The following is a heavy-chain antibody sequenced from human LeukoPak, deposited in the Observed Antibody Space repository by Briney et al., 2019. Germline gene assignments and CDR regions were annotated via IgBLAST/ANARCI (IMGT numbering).Heavy chain of an antibody. V-gene: IGHV1-24*01. Sequence: ASVKVPCTVSGYTLTELSMHWVRQPPAKGIEWMGGFDTEDGETIYAQKFQGRVTITDDTSTDTAYMELSSLRSEDTGVYCCAIHSSGWYVFVYWGQGTLVTVSS. CDR3: AIHSSGWYVFVY. CDR1: GYTLTELS. CDR2: FDTEDGET. D-gene: IGHD6-19*01. J-gene: IGHJ4*02.